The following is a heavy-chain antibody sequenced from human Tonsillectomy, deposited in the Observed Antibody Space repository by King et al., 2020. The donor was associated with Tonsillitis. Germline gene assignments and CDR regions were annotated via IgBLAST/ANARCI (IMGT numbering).Heavy chain of an antibody. D-gene: IGHD1-26*01. V-gene: IGHV3-30*02. J-gene: IGHJ3*02. Sequence: VQLVESGGGVVQPGGSLRLSCAASGFTFTSHGMQWVRQAPGKGLEGVAFIRYDGSKTYYRDSVKGRITISRDNFKNTLYLQMDNLRTEDTGVYYCAKHSSESPFDIWGQGTMVTVSS. CDR1: GFTFTSHG. CDR3: AKHSSESPFDI. CDR2: IRYDGSKT.